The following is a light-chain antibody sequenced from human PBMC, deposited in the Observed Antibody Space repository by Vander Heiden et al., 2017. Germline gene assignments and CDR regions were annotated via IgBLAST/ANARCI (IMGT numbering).Light chain of an antibody. CDR3: QQRSNCTKT. CDR1: QSISSY. V-gene: IGKV3-11*01. J-gene: IGKJ2*01. CDR2: NAS. Sequence: DIELTQSPATLSSSPGERATLPCRASQSISSYLAWYQQKPGQAPRLLIYNASIWATGVPSRFSGSGSGTDFTLTISSLEPEDFAVYYCQQRSNCTKTFGQGTKLEIK.